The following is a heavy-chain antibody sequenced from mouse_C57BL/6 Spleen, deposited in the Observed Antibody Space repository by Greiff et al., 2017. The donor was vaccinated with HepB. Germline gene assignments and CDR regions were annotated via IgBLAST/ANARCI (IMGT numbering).Heavy chain of an antibody. CDR2: INPNNGGT. D-gene: IGHD2-2*01. CDR1: GYTFTDYY. Sequence: VQLQQSGPELVKPGASVKISCKASGYTFTDYYMNWVKQSHGKSLEWIGDINPNNGGTSYNQKFKGKATLTVDKSSSTAYMELRSLTSEDSAVYYCARSPSGYDGEFAYWGQGTLVTVSA. J-gene: IGHJ3*01. V-gene: IGHV1-26*01. CDR3: ARSPSGYDGEFAY.